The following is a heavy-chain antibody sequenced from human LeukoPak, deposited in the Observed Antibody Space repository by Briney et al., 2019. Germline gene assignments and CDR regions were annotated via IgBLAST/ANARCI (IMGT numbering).Heavy chain of an antibody. CDR1: GYTFTSYD. J-gene: IGHJ6*03. D-gene: IGHD3-10*01. CDR2: MNPNSGNT. CDR3: ARRPTNYGSGSYYYYYYYMDV. Sequence: GASVKVSCKASGYTFTSYDINWVRQATGQGLEWMGWMNPNSGNTGYAQKFQGRVTMTRNTSISTAYMELSSLRSEDTAVYYCARRPTNYGSGSYYYYYYYMDVWGKGTTVTISS. V-gene: IGHV1-8*01.